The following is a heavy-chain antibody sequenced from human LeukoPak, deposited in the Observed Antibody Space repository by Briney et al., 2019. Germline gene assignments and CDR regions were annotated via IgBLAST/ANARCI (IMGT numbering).Heavy chain of an antibody. J-gene: IGHJ6*03. CDR2: INPSGGST. CDR3: ARFGGSYYGYYYYYMDV. D-gene: IGHD1-26*01. V-gene: IGHV1-46*01. Sequence: GASVKVSCKASGYTFTSYYMHWVRQAPGQGLEWMGIINPSGGSTSYAQKFQGRVTMTRDTSTSTVYMELSSLRSEDTAVYYCARFGGSYYGYYYYYMDVWGKGTMVTISS. CDR1: GYTFTSYY.